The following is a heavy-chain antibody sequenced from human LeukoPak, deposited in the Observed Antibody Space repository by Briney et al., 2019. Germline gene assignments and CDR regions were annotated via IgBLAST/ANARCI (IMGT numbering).Heavy chain of an antibody. V-gene: IGHV4-59*01. CDR1: GGSISSYY. D-gene: IGHD5-24*01. CDR2: IYYSGST. CDR3: ARDKVRWLQSYYYYMDV. J-gene: IGHJ6*03. Sequence: SETLSLTCTVSGGSISSYYWSWIRQPPGKGLEWIGYIYYSGSTNYNPSLKSRVTISVDTSKNQFSLKLSSVTAADTAVYYCARDKVRWLQSYYYYMDVWGKGTTVTISS.